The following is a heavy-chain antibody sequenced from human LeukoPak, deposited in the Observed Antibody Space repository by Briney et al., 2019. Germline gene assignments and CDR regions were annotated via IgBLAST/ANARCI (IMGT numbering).Heavy chain of an antibody. CDR1: GFTFSSYA. D-gene: IGHD2-15*01. V-gene: IGHV3-23*01. J-gene: IGHJ6*02. Sequence: PGGSLRLSCAASGFTFSSYAMSWVRQAPGKGLEWVSAISGSGGSTYYADSVKGRFTISRDNSKNTLYLQMNSLRAEDTAVYYCAKRIMGYCSGGSCYEKYYYYYYGMDVWGQGTTVTVSS. CDR3: AKRIMGYCSGGSCYEKYYYYYYGMDV. CDR2: ISGSGGST.